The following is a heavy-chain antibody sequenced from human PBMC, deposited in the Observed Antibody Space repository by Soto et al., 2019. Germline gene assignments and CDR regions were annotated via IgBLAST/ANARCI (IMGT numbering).Heavy chain of an antibody. D-gene: IGHD3-16*01. V-gene: IGHV3-30-3*01. Sequence: ESGGGVVQPGRSLRLSCAASGFTFSSYAMHWVRRAPGKGLEWMAVMSYDGSNKYYADSVKGRFTISRDNSKNTLYLQMNSLRPEDTALYYCARDGGAYWGQGTLVIVSP. J-gene: IGHJ4*02. CDR3: ARDGGAY. CDR1: GFTFSSYA. CDR2: MSYDGSNK.